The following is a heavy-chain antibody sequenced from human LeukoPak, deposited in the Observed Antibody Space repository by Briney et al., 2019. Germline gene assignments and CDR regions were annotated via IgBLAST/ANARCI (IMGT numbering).Heavy chain of an antibody. D-gene: IGHD2-8*01. J-gene: IGHJ4*02. CDR1: GYTFTGYY. CDR2: INPNSGVT. CDR3: ARDVSRSRDY. Sequence: GASVKVSCEASGYTFTGYYVHWVRQAPGQGLEWMGWINPNSGVTNYAQKFQGRVTLTRDTSITTAYMELSRLNSDDTAFYYCARDVSRSRDYWGQGTLVTVSS. V-gene: IGHV1-2*02.